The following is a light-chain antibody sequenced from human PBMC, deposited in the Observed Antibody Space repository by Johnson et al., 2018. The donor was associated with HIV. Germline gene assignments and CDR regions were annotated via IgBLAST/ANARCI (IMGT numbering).Light chain of an antibody. CDR1: SSNIGNNY. CDR2: DNN. J-gene: IGLJ1*01. Sequence: SVLTQPPSVSAAPGQKVTISCSGSSSNIGNNYVSWYQQLPGRAPKLLIYDNNKRPSGIPDRFSGSKSGTSATLGITGLPTGDEADYYCGTWDSSLNTFVFGTGTRVTIL. V-gene: IGLV1-51*01. CDR3: GTWDSSLNTFV.